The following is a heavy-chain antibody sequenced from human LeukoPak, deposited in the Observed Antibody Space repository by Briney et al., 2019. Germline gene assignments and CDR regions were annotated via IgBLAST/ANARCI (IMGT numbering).Heavy chain of an antibody. Sequence: ASVKVSCKASGYTFTGYYMHWVRQAPGQGLEWMGWINPNSGGTNYAQKFQGWVTMTRDTPISTAYLELSRLRSDDTAVYYCARGGGAMYDILTGYYFYYWGQGTLVTVSS. CDR3: ARGGGAMYDILTGYYFYY. V-gene: IGHV1-2*04. CDR2: INPNSGGT. CDR1: GYTFTGYY. D-gene: IGHD3-9*01. J-gene: IGHJ4*02.